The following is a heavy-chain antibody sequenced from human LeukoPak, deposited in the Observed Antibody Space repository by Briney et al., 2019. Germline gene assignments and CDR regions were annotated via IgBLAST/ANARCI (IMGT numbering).Heavy chain of an antibody. Sequence: PRASVKVSCKTSEDTFNGYYLHWVRQAPGQGLEWMGWISAYNGNTNYAQKLQGRVTMTTDTSTSTAYMELRSLRSDDTAVYYCARDGAWQQLTPFDYWGQGTLVTVSS. CDR2: ISAYNGNT. CDR1: EDTFNGYY. V-gene: IGHV1-18*04. D-gene: IGHD6-13*01. J-gene: IGHJ4*02. CDR3: ARDGAWQQLTPFDY.